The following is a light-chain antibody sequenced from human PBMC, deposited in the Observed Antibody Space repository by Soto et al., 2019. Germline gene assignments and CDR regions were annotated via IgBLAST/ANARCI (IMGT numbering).Light chain of an antibody. J-gene: IGKJ4*01. CDR3: QQYNKWPLT. Sequence: EIVMTQSPATLSVSPGERATVYCRASQTVSGNLAWYQQRPGQAPRLLIYSASTRATGIPARFSGSGSGTEFTLTISSLQSEDVAVYYCQQYNKWPLTFGGGTKVDI. CDR1: QTVSGN. CDR2: SAS. V-gene: IGKV3-15*01.